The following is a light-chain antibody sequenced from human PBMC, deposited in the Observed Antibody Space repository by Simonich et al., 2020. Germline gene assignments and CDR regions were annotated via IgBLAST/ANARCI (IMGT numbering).Light chain of an antibody. Sequence: DIVMTQTPLSLSVTPGQPASISCKSSQSLLHSDGKTYLYWYLQKPGQAPQLLIYEVANLFSVGPDRFSGSGSGTDFTLKSSRVEAEDVGVYYCMQSIQLPHTFGQGTKLEIK. CDR3: MQSIQLPHT. V-gene: IGKV2D-29*01. CDR1: QSLLHSDGKTY. J-gene: IGKJ2*01. CDR2: EVA.